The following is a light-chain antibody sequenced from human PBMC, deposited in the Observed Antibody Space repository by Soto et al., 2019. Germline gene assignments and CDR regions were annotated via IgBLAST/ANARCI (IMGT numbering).Light chain of an antibody. CDR2: DTS. V-gene: IGLV7-46*01. CDR3: MLSYSGARVI. Sequence: QAVVTQEPSLTVSPGGTVTLTCGSTNGAVTAGHYVYWFQQKPGQAPMTLIFDTSNKHSWTPARFSGSLLGGKAALTLSGAHPEDEAEYYCMLSYSGARVIFGGGTKLTVL. J-gene: IGLJ2*01. CDR1: NGAVTAGHY.